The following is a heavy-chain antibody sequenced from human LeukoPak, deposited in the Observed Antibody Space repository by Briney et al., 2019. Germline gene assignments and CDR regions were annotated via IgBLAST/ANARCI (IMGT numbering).Heavy chain of an antibody. CDR3: ARRVGRWFGERAYYYNYMDV. CDR2: INHRRST. Sequence: PSETLSLTCAVYGGSFSGYYWTWIRQPPGKGLEWIGEINHRRSTKYSPSLKSRVTISVDTSKDQFSLRLSSVTAADTAVYYCARRVGRWFGERAYYYNYMDVWGKGTTVTISS. CDR1: GGSFSGYY. J-gene: IGHJ6*03. V-gene: IGHV4-34*01. D-gene: IGHD3-10*01.